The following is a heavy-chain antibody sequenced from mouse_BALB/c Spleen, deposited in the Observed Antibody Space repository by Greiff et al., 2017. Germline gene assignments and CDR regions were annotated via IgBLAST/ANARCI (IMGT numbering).Heavy chain of an antibody. V-gene: IGHV1-54*01. CDR1: GYAFTNYL. J-gene: IGHJ2*01. D-gene: IGHD2-1*01. CDR3: ARNGNYVGDY. CDR2: INPGSGGT. Sequence: VQLQQSGAELVRPGTSVKVSCKASGYAFTNYLIEWVKQRPGQGLEWIGVINPGSGGTNYNEKFKGKATLTADKSSSTAYMQLSSLTSDDSAVYCCARNGNYVGDYWGQGTTLTVSS.